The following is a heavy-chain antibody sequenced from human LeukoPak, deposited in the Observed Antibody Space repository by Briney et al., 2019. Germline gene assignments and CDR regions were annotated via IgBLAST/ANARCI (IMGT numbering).Heavy chain of an antibody. J-gene: IGHJ4*02. CDR3: ARERVPSYYDFWSGYFVDY. CDR2: IRYDGSNK. V-gene: IGHV3-30*02. CDR1: GFTFSSYG. D-gene: IGHD3-3*01. Sequence: GGSLRLSCAASGFTFSSYGMHWVRQAPGKGLEWVAFIRYDGSNKYYADSVKGRFTISRDNSKNTLYLQMNSLRAEDTAVYYCARERVPSYYDFWSGYFVDYWGQGTLVTVSS.